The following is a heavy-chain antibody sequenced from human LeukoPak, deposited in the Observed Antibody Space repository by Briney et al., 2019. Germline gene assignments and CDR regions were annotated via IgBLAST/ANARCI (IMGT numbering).Heavy chain of an antibody. Sequence: GGSLRLSCAASGFSFSSDSFNWIRQAPGQGLEWVSYISSGSRTIYYAESVKGRFTISRDNAKNSLYLQMNSLRVEDTAVYYCARSRPIDYWGQGTLVTVS. CDR3: ARSRPIDY. CDR1: GFSFSSDS. V-gene: IGHV3-48*01. J-gene: IGHJ4*02. CDR2: ISSGSRTI.